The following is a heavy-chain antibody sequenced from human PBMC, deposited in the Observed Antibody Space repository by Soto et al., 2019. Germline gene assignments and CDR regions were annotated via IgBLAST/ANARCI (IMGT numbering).Heavy chain of an antibody. D-gene: IGHD2-2*01. CDR2: ISGSGGST. CDR3: AKDRNINREGWGYCSSTSCYGGFYGY. J-gene: IGHJ4*02. CDR1: GFTFSSYA. V-gene: IGHV3-23*01. Sequence: EVQLLESGGGLVQPGGSLRLSCAASGFTFSSYAMSWVRQAPGKGLEWVSAISGSGGSTYYADSVKGRFTISRDNSKNTLYLQMNRLRAEDTAVYYCAKDRNINREGWGYCSSTSCYGGFYGYWGQGTLVTVSS.